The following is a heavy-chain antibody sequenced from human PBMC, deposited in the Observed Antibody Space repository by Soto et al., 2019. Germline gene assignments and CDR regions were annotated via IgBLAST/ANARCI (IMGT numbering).Heavy chain of an antibody. J-gene: IGHJ6*02. V-gene: IGHV4-39*01. CDR1: GGSISSGPYS. D-gene: IGHD2-2*01. CDR3: ARLGGYCSTTSCYGFYGMDV. Sequence: QLQLQESGPGLVKPSETLSLTCTVSGGSISSGPYSWGWIRQPPGEGLEWIGTFHYSENTYYNPSLESRVTISVDPSKNQFSLKVTSVTVADTAIYYCARLGGYCSTTSCYGFYGMDVWGQGTTVIVSS. CDR2: FHYSENT.